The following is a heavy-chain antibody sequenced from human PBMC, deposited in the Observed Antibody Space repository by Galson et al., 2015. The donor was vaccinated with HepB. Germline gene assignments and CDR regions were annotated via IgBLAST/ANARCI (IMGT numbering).Heavy chain of an antibody. CDR3: ARDGLNGNGVWGWFGS. CDR1: GFTFNVFA. V-gene: IGHV3-23*01. D-gene: IGHD2-8*01. Sequence: SLRLSCAASGFTFNVFAMSWVRQAPGKGLEWVTGIGGGDDDTFYAASVKGRFRISRDNSKNTVYLQMNSLSAEDAAIYYCARDGLNGNGVWGWFGSWGQGALVTVSS. CDR2: IGGGDDDT. J-gene: IGHJ5*01.